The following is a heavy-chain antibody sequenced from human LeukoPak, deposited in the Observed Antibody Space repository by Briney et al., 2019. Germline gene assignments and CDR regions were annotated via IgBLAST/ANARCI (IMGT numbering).Heavy chain of an antibody. Sequence: GGSLRLSCAASGFIFSNHGMNWVRQAPGKGLEWVSGIVGDAGRTYYADSVKGRFTISRDNSKNTLYLQMNSLRAEDTAVYYCARFIVAPYYFDYWGQGTLVTVSS. CDR2: IVGDAGRT. CDR1: GFIFSNHG. CDR3: ARFIVAPYYFDY. J-gene: IGHJ4*02. V-gene: IGHV3-23*01. D-gene: IGHD5-12*01.